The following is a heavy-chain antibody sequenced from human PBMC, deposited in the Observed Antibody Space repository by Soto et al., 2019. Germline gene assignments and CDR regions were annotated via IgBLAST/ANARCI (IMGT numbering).Heavy chain of an antibody. CDR2: IYYSGST. V-gene: IGHV4-30-4*01. J-gene: IGHJ6*02. D-gene: IGHD3-3*01. CDR3: ARDRCITIFGRRAYYYYGMDV. Sequence: QVQLQESGPGLVKPSQTLSLTCTVSGGSISSGDYYWSWIRQPPGKGLEWIGYIYYSGSTYYNPSLKSRVTISVDTSKNQFSLKLSSVTAADTAVYYCARDRCITIFGRRAYYYYGMDVWGQGTTVTVSS. CDR1: GGSISSGDYY.